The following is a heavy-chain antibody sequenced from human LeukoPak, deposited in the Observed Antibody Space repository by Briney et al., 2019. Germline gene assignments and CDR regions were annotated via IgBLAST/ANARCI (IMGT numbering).Heavy chain of an antibody. J-gene: IGHJ6*02. Sequence: SETLSLTCAVYGGSFSGYYWSWIRQPPGKGLEWIGEINRSGSTNYNPSLKSRVTISVDTSKNQFSLKLSSVTAADTAVYYCATSHRITGGMDVWGQGTTVTVSS. CDR3: ATSHRITGGMDV. V-gene: IGHV4-34*01. D-gene: IGHD3-10*01. CDR1: GGSFSGYY. CDR2: INRSGST.